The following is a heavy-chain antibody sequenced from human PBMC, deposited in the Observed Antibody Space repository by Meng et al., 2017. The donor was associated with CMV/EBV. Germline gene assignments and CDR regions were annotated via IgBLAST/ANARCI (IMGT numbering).Heavy chain of an antibody. D-gene: IGHD3-16*01. CDR2: IIPIFGTA. Sequence: SVKVSCKASGGTFSSYAISWVRQAPGQGLEWMGGIIPIFGTANYAQKFQGRVTITTDESTSTAYMELSSLRSEDTAVYYCARGGLGMGWNPPGVDYWGQGTLVTVSS. V-gene: IGHV1-69*05. J-gene: IGHJ4*02. CDR3: ARGGLGMGWNPPGVDY. CDR1: GGTFSSYA.